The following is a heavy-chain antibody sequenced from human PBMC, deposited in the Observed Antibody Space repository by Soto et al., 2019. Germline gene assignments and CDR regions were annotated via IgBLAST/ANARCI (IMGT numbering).Heavy chain of an antibody. D-gene: IGHD3-10*01. V-gene: IGHV3-30-3*01. J-gene: IGHJ3*02. CDR2: ISYDGSNK. Sequence: QVQLVESGGGVVQPGRSLRLSCAASGFTFSSYAMHWVRQAPGKGLEWVAVISYDGSNKYYADSVKGRFTISRDNSKHTLYLQMNSLRAEDTAVYYCARSLRLIWFGDDAFDIWGQGTMVTVSS. CDR3: ARSLRLIWFGDDAFDI. CDR1: GFTFSSYA.